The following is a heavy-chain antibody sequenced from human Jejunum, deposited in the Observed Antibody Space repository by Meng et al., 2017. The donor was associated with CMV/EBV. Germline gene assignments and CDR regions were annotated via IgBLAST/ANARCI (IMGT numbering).Heavy chain of an antibody. J-gene: IGHJ4*02. CDR3: ARGYSSGWYPLPGNY. CDR1: FTFSAYE. Sequence: FTFSAYEFDWVRQAPGKGLEWLAHINFGASNIYYADSIKGRFTISRDDAKSSLYLDMSSLRADDTAVYYCARGYSSGWYPLPGNYWGQGTLVTVSS. V-gene: IGHV3-48*03. CDR2: INFGASNI. D-gene: IGHD6-19*01.